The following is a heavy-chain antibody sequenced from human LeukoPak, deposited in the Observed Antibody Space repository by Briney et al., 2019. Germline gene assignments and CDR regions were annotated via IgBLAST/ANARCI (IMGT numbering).Heavy chain of an antibody. J-gene: IGHJ4*02. CDR3: ARDLIASMGSIYTFDY. CDR1: GFTFSSYS. Sequence: GGSLRLSCAASGFTFSSYSMNWVRQAPGKGLEWVSSITSSSNYIYYADSVKGRFTISRDNAKNSLYLQMNSLRAEDTAVYYCARDLIASMGSIYTFDYWGQGTLVTVSS. D-gene: IGHD5-24*01. CDR2: ITSSSNYI. V-gene: IGHV3-21*01.